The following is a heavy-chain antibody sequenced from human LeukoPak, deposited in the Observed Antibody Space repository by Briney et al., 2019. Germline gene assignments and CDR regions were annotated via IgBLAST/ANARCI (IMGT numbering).Heavy chain of an antibody. CDR3: TRLPIVEAGTEVDY. CDR1: GFTFSGSA. D-gene: IGHD6-19*01. CDR2: IRSKANSYAT. V-gene: IGHV3-73*01. Sequence: GGSLRLSCAASGFTFSGSAMHWVRQASGKGLEWVGRIRSKANSYATAYAASVKGRFTISRDDSKNTAYLQMNSLKTEDTAVYYCTRLPIVEAGTEVDYWGQGTLVTVSS. J-gene: IGHJ4*02.